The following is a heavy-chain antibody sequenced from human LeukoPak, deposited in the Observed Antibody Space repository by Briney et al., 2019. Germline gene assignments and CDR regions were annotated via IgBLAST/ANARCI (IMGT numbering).Heavy chain of an antibody. V-gene: IGHV3-23*01. CDR3: AQDSIVVVPPAVFYMDV. CDR1: GLTFSSYA. CDR2: ISGSGGST. D-gene: IGHD2-2*01. J-gene: IGHJ6*03. Sequence: GGSLRRSSAASGLTFSSYAMSWVRQAPGKGLEWGSAISGSGGSTYYADSVKGRFTISRDTSKNTLYLQMNSLRAEDTAVYYCAQDSIVVVPPAVFYMDVWGKGTTVTVSS.